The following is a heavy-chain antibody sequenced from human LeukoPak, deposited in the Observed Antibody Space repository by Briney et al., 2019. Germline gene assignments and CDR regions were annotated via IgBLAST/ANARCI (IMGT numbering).Heavy chain of an antibody. CDR3: ASRHCSGGDCYFAGADPFDH. CDR2: IYYDGSNQ. J-gene: IGHJ4*02. D-gene: IGHD2-21*01. Sequence: GGSLRLSCVVSGLRFRNYGMHWVRQAPGKGLEWVAVIYYDGSNQYYADSVKGRFTISRDTSKNTLYLQMNSLRVEDTAVYYCASRHCSGGDCYFAGADPFDHWGQGTLVTVSS. V-gene: IGHV3-33*01. CDR1: GLRFRNYG.